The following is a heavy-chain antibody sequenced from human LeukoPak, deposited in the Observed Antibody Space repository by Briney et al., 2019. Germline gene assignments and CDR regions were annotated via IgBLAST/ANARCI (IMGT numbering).Heavy chain of an antibody. D-gene: IGHD1-14*01. J-gene: IGHJ5*02. CDR1: GGAITNYY. V-gene: IGHV4-59*01. CDR3: ARTKAPPDPWAWFDP. Sequence: SETLSLTCGVSGGAITNYYWNWIRQAPGKGLEWLGYIYYTGSTTYNPSVKSRITISLDTSKKQISLKLRSVTAADTAVYYCARTKAPPDPWAWFDPWGQGTLVTV. CDR2: IYYTGST.